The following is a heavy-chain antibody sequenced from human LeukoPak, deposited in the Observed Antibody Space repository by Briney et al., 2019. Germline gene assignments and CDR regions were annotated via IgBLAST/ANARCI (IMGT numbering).Heavy chain of an antibody. CDR2: IYYSGST. V-gene: IGHV4-59*11. CDR1: GGSISSHY. Sequence: SETLSLTCTVSGGSISSHYWSWIRQPPGKGLEWIGYIYYSGSTNYNPSLKSPVTISVDTSKNQFSLKLSSVTAADTAVYYCASRNRIAAAGTIYYSYYMDGWGKGITVTVSS. D-gene: IGHD6-13*01. CDR3: ASRNRIAAAGTIYYSYYMDG. J-gene: IGHJ6*03.